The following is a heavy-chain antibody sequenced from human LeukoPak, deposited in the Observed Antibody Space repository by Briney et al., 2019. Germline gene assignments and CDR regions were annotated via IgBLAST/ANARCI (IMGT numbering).Heavy chain of an antibody. CDR1: GGSISSGDYY. J-gene: IGHJ5*02. CDR2: IYYSGST. V-gene: IGHV4-30-4*08. Sequence: PSETLSLTCTVSGGSISSGDYYWSWLRQPPGKGLEWIGYIYYSGSTYYNPSLKSRVTISVDTSKNQFSLKRSSVTAADTAVYYCARVCVPIPWFDPWGQGTLVTVSS. D-gene: IGHD2-8*01. CDR3: ARVCVPIPWFDP.